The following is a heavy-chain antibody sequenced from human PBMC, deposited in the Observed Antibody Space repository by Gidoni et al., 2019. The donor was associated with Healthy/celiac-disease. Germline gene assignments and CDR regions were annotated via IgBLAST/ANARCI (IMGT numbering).Heavy chain of an antibody. CDR3: ARGGHYSYGTFDY. Sequence: QVQLLESGPGLVKPSQTLSLTCTVSGGSISSGGYYWSWIRQHPGKGLEWIGYIYYSGSTYYNPSLKSRVTISVDTSKNQFSLMLRSVTAAGTAVYYCARGGHYSYGTFDYWGQGTLVTVSS. CDR1: GGSISSGGYY. J-gene: IGHJ4*02. V-gene: IGHV4-31*03. CDR2: IYYSGST. D-gene: IGHD5-18*01.